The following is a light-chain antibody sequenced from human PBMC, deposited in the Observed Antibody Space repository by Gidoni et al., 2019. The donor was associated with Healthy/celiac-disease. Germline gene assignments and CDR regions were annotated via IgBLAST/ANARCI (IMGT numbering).Light chain of an antibody. CDR2: KAS. CDR1: QTISNW. CDR3: QQYNSYPLT. Sequence: DIQMTQSPSTLSAAVGDRVTITCRASQTISNWLAWYQQKPGKAPKVLIYKASSLESGVPSRFSGSGSGTEFTLTISSLQPDDFATYYCQQYNSYPLTFGQGTRLEIK. J-gene: IGKJ5*01. V-gene: IGKV1-5*03.